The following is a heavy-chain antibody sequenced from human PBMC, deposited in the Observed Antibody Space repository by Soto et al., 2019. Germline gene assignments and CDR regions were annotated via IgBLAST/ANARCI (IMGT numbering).Heavy chain of an antibody. V-gene: IGHV3-23*01. Sequence: PWGSLIVACASSVFTFSTYAMSWVRQAPGKGLEWVSAISGSGDSTYYADSVKGRFTIPRDNSKNTLYLQMNSLRVEDTSVYYCAKDYYYDSSGPDYWGQGTMVTVSS. CDR3: AKDYYYDSSGPDY. CDR2: ISGSGDST. J-gene: IGHJ4*02. D-gene: IGHD3-22*01. CDR1: VFTFSTYA.